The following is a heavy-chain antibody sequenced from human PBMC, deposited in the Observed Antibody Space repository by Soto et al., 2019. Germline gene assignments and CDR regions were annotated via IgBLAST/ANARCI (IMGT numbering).Heavy chain of an antibody. D-gene: IGHD2-15*01. CDR3: AKRRGAGGHFDY. J-gene: IGHJ4*02. CDR1: GFTFSSYA. CDR2: VSIGGST. V-gene: IGHV3-23*01. Sequence: GGSLRLSCAASGFTFSSYAMGWVRQGPGKGLEWVAVVSIGGSTHYADSVRGRFTISRDNSKNTLSLQMNSLTAEDTAVYFCAKRRGAGGHFDYWGQGSLVTVSS.